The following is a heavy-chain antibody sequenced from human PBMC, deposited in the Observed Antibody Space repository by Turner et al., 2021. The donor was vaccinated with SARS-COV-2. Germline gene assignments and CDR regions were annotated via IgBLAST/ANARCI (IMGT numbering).Heavy chain of an antibody. CDR2: IYYSGTT. CDR1: SGSISSSSYF. Sequence: QVQLQESGPGLVKPSKTLSLTCTVSSGSISSSSYFWGWIRQPPTKELEWIGSIYYSGTTYSNPSLKSRVSLSIDPSKNQFSLNLTSVTAADTGLFYCARQAAGQGLDYWGRGILVTVSS. CDR3: ARQAAGQGLDY. V-gene: IGHV4-39*01. D-gene: IGHD3-10*01. J-gene: IGHJ4*02.